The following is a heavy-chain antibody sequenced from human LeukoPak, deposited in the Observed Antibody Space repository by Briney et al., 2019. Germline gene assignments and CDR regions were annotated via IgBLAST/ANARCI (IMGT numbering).Heavy chain of an antibody. CDR1: GFTLSDYY. Sequence: GGSLRLSCAASGFTLSDYYMSWFRQAPGKGLEWVSYSSSSGSTIYYADSVKGRFAISRDNAKNSLYLQMNSLRAEDTAVYYCARRRDFIDYWGQGTLVTVSS. J-gene: IGHJ4*02. V-gene: IGHV3-11*01. CDR2: SSSSGSTI. D-gene: IGHD3/OR15-3a*01. CDR3: ARRRDFIDY.